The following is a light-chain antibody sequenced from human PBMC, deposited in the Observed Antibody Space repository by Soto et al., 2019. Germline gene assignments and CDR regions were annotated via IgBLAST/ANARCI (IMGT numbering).Light chain of an antibody. CDR2: KAS. Sequence: DIQMTQSPSTLSASVGDRFTITCRASQSISSWLAWYQQKPGKAPKLLIYKASSLESGVPSRFSGSGSGTEFTLTISSLQPDDFATYHCQQYNSYSPWTFGQGTKVEIK. V-gene: IGKV1-5*03. CDR1: QSISSW. CDR3: QQYNSYSPWT. J-gene: IGKJ1*01.